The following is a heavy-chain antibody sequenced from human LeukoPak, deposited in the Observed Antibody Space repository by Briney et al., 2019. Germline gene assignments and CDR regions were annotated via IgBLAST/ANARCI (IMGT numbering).Heavy chain of an antibody. J-gene: IGHJ3*02. CDR3: AKDTLMGGSGSYWNDAFDI. V-gene: IGHV3-23*01. CDR2: ISGSGGST. CDR1: GFTFSSYA. D-gene: IGHD3-10*01. Sequence: GGSLRLSCAASGFTFSSYAMSWVRQAPGKGLEWVSAISGSGGSTYYADSVKGRFTISRDNSKNTLYLQMNSLRAEDTAVYYCAKDTLMGGSGSYWNDAFDIWGQGTMVTVSS.